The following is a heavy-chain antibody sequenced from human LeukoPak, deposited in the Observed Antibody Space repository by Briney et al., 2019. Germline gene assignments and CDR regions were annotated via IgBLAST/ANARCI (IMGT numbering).Heavy chain of an antibody. CDR1: GGSISSYY. V-gene: IGHV4-59*01. CDR3: ARPQYSGSYSAFDI. Sequence: PSETLSLTCTVSGGSISSYYWSWLRQPPGKGLEWIGCIYYSGSTNYNPSLKSRVTISVDTSKNQFSLKLSSVTAADTAVYYCARPQYSGSYSAFDIWGQGTMVTVSS. CDR2: IYYSGST. D-gene: IGHD1-26*01. J-gene: IGHJ3*02.